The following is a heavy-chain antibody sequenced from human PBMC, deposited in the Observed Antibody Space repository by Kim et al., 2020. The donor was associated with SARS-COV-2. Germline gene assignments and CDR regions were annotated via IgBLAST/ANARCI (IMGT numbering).Heavy chain of an antibody. CDR1: GGSISSYY. Sequence: SETLSLTCTVSGGSISSYYWSWIRQPPGKGLEWIGYIYYSGSTNYNPSLKSRVTISVDTSKNQFSLKLSSVTAADTAVYYCARSYYISSSTYYYFDYWGQGTLVTVSS. CDR3: ARSYYISSSTYYYFDY. CDR2: IYYSGST. J-gene: IGHJ4*02. D-gene: IGHD6-13*01. V-gene: IGHV4-59*13.